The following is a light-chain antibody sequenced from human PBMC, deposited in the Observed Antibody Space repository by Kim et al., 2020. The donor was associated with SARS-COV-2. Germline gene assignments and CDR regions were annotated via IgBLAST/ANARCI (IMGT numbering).Light chain of an antibody. CDR3: QHYNAYPWT. CDR2: KAS. V-gene: IGKV1-5*03. Sequence: DIHMTQSPATLSAVVGDRVTITCRASQSISTWVVWYQQKPGKAPNLLIYKASILESGVPSRFSGSASGTEFTLTISSLQPDDFGTYYCQHYNAYPWTFGQGTKVDIK. J-gene: IGKJ1*01. CDR1: QSISTW.